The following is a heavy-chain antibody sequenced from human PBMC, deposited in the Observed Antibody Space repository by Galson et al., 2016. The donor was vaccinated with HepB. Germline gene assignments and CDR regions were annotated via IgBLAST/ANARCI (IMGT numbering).Heavy chain of an antibody. CDR2: IYPGDSDT. CDR1: GYSFTSYW. V-gene: IGHV5-51*01. D-gene: IGHD2-2*01. J-gene: IGHJ3*02. CDR3: ARDSWDIVVVSPAMCTVDI. Sequence: QSGAEVKKPGESLKISCKGSGYSFTSYWIGWVRQMPGKGLEWMGIIYPGDSDTRYSPSFQGQVTISADKSISTAYLQWSSLKASDTAMYYCARDSWDIVVVSPAMCTVDIWGQGTMVTVSS.